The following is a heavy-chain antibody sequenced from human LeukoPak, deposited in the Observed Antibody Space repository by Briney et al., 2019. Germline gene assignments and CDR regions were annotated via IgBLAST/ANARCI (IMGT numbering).Heavy chain of an antibody. V-gene: IGHV3-13*01. CDR3: ARGPLVGTTNYYFDY. J-gene: IGHJ4*02. Sequence: GGSMRLSCAASGFTFSSYDMHWDRQATGKGLEWVSVIGTVGDTYYSDSVKGRFTISRENAKNCLYLQMNSLRVGDTAVYYCARGPLVGTTNYYFDYWGQGTLVTVSS. CDR1: GFTFSSYD. D-gene: IGHD2/OR15-2a*01. CDR2: IGTVGDT.